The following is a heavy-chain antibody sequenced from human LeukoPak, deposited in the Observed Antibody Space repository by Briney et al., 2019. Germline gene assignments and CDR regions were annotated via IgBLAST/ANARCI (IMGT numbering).Heavy chain of an antibody. CDR2: VNRDGSST. CDR1: GFTFSNYE. CDR3: ARDRSISAAGDTY. V-gene: IGHV3-74*01. D-gene: IGHD6-13*01. J-gene: IGHJ4*02. Sequence: GGSLRLSCAASGFTFSNYEMNWVRQAPGKGLVWVSRVNRDGSSTSYADSVKGRFTISRDNAKNTLSLQMNSLRAEDTAVYYCARDRSISAAGDTYWGQGTLVTVSS.